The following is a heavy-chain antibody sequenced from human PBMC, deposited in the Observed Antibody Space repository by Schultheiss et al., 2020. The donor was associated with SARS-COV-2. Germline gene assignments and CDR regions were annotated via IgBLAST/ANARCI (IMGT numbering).Heavy chain of an antibody. D-gene: IGHD1-1*01. CDR3: TNLQRTVDLDY. J-gene: IGHJ4*02. CDR1: GGSISSGSYY. V-gene: IGHV4-61*02. Sequence: SETLSLTCTVSGGSISSGSYYWSWIRQPAGKGLEWIGRIYTSGSTNYNPSLKSRVTISVDTSKNQFSLKLSSVTAADTAIYYCTNLQRTVDLDYWGQGTPVTVSS. CDR2: IYTSGST.